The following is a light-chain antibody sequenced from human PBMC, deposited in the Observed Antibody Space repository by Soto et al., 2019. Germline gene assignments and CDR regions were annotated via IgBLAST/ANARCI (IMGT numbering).Light chain of an antibody. CDR2: GAS. J-gene: IGKJ4*01. V-gene: IGKV1-9*01. CDR3: QQLNNYPRALT. CDR1: QAISNN. Sequence: DIQLTQSPSFLSASVGDRVTITCRASQAISNNLAWYQHNPGKPPKLLIYGASTLQSGLPSRFSGSGSGTEFTLTISSLQPEDFATYYCQQLNNYPRALTFGGGTKVEIE.